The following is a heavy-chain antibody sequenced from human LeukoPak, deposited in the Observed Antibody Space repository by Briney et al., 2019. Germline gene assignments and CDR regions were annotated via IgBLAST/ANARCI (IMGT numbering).Heavy chain of an antibody. Sequence: SETLSLTCTVSGYSISSGYYWGWIRQPPGKGLEWIGNIYHSGSAYYNPSLKSRVTISLDTSKNQFSLKLSSVTAADTAVYYCARDIGVPDYDAFEMWGQGTMVTVSS. CDR2: IYHSGSA. CDR1: GYSISSGYY. J-gene: IGHJ3*02. V-gene: IGHV4-38-2*02. D-gene: IGHD6-19*01. CDR3: ARDIGVPDYDAFEM.